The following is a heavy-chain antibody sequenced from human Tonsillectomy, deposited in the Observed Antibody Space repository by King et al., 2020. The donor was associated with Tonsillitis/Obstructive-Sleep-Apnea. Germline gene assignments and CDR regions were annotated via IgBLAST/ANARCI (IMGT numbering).Heavy chain of an antibody. D-gene: IGHD1-26*01. Sequence: VQLVESGGGLVQPGGSLRLSCAASGFTLSDHYMDWVRQAPGKGLEWVGRTRNKANSYTTVYAASVKGRFTISRDDSKNSLYLQMNSLKTEDAAVYYCARGVGKEGPWGQGTLVTVSS. J-gene: IGHJ5*02. CDR2: TRNKANSYTT. V-gene: IGHV3-72*01. CDR3: ARGVGKEGP. CDR1: GFTLSDHY.